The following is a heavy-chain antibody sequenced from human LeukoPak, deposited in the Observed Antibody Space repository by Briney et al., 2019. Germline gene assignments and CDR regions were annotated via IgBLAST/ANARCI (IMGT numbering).Heavy chain of an antibody. V-gene: IGHV3-21*01. J-gene: IGHJ4*02. CDR3: ARFDSYGYYFDY. CDR1: GLTFSSYS. Sequence: GGSLRLSCAASGLTFSSYSMNWVRQAPGKGLEWVSSISSSSSYIYYADSVKGRFTISRDNAKNSLYLQMNSLRAEDTAVYYCARFDSYGYYFDYWGQGTLVTVSS. D-gene: IGHD5-18*01. CDR2: ISSSSSYI.